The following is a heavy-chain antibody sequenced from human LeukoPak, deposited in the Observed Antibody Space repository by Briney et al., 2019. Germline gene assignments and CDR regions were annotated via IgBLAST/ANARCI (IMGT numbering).Heavy chain of an antibody. CDR1: GYSFTSYW. D-gene: IGHD3-16*02. CDR3: ARHVSVWGSYRDY. Sequence: GESLKISCKGSGYSFTSYWIGWVRQMPGKGLEWMGIIYPGDSDTRYSPSFQGRVTISADKSISTAYLQWSSLKASDTAMYYCARHVSVWGSYRDYWGQGTLVTVSS. CDR2: IYPGDSDT. V-gene: IGHV5-51*01. J-gene: IGHJ4*02.